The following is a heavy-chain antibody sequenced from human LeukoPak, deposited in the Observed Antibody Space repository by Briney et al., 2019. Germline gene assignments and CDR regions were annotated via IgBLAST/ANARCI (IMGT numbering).Heavy chain of an antibody. D-gene: IGHD2-2*01. CDR3: AKGGSTAWTAVDY. Sequence: GGSLRLSCAASGFTFSSYAMSWVRQAPGKGLEWVSAISGSGGSTYYADSVKGRFTISRDNSGSTLYLQMNSLRADDTAVYYCAKGGSTAWTAVDYWGQGTLVTVSS. CDR2: ISGSGGST. CDR1: GFTFSSYA. J-gene: IGHJ4*02. V-gene: IGHV3-23*01.